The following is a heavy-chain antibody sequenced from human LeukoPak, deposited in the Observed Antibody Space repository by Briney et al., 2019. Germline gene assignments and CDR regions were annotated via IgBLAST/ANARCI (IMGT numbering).Heavy chain of an antibody. Sequence: SETLSLTCTVSGGSISSSSYYWGWIRQPPGKGLEWIGSIYYSGSTYYNPSLKSRVTISVDTSKNQFSLKLSSVTAADTAVYYCARPGHGYCSSTSCPYYYYYGTDVWGQGTTVTVSS. CDR1: GGSISSSSYY. D-gene: IGHD2-2*01. V-gene: IGHV4-39*01. J-gene: IGHJ6*02. CDR3: ARPGHGYCSSTSCPYYYYYGTDV. CDR2: IYYSGST.